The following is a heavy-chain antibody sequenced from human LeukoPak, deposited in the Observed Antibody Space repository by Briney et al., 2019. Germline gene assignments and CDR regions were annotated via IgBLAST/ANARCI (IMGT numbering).Heavy chain of an antibody. V-gene: IGHV1-46*01. J-gene: IGHJ4*02. D-gene: IGHD5-24*01. CDR1: GYTFTSYY. CDR2: INPSGGST. CDR3: ARIYGRDGYNYFDH. Sequence: ASVKVSCRASGYTFTSYYMHWVRQAPGQGLEWMGIINPSGGSTAYAQKFQGRVTMTRDTSTTTVHMELSSLRSEDTAVYYCARIYGRDGYNYFDHWGQGTLVTVSS.